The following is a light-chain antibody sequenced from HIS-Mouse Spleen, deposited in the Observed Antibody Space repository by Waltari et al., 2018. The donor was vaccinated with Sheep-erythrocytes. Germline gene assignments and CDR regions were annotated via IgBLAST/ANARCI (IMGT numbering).Light chain of an antibody. Sequence: QSVLTQPPSVSGAPGQRVTISCTGSSPNIGAGYDVHWYQQLPGTAPKLLIYGNSNRPSGVPYRFSGSKSGTSASLAITGLQAEDEADYYCQSYDSSLSAVVFGGGTKLTVL. CDR3: QSYDSSLSAVV. CDR1: SPNIGAGYD. CDR2: GNS. J-gene: IGLJ2*01. V-gene: IGLV1-40*01.